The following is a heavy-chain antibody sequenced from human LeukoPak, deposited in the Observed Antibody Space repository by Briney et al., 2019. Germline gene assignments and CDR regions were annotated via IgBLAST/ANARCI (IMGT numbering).Heavy chain of an antibody. CDR3: ARVKVGYCSGGSCEPFDY. Sequence: SETLSLTCAVYGGSFSGYYWSWIRQPPGKGLEWIGEINHSGSTNYNPSLKSRVTIPVDTSKNQFSLKLSSVTAADTAVYYCARVKVGYCSGGSCEPFDYWGQGTLVTVSS. J-gene: IGHJ4*02. CDR2: INHSGST. D-gene: IGHD2-15*01. V-gene: IGHV4-34*01. CDR1: GGSFSGYY.